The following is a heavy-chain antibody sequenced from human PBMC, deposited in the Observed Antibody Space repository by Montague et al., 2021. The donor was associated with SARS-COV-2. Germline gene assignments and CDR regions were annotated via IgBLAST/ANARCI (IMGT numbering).Heavy chain of an antibody. CDR3: ARDEGNAEYFQY. CDR1: GFKISDYF. J-gene: IGHJ1*01. V-gene: IGHV3-11*01. Sequence: SLSLSCAASGFKISDYFMSWIRQAPGKGLEWISYISTTGTNLQYAESVKGRFTISRDTAKNSLFLQMDSLRADDTGVYYCARDEGNAEYFQYWGQGSLVTVSS. CDR2: ISTTGTNL.